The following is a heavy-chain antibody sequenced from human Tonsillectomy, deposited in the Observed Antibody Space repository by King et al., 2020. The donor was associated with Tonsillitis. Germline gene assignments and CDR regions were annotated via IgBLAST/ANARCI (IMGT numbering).Heavy chain of an antibody. Sequence: VQLVESGGGVVQPGRSLRLSCAASGFTFSNYAVHWVRQAPGKGLEWVAVISYDGSNKYYAGSVEGRFTIPRDNSKNTLYLQMDSLRGEDTAVYYCARDVGVDYYYYYMDVWVKGTTVTVSS. J-gene: IGHJ6*03. CDR2: ISYDGSNK. CDR3: ARDVGVDYYYYYMDV. CDR1: GFTFSNYA. V-gene: IGHV3-30-3*01. D-gene: IGHD3-16*01.